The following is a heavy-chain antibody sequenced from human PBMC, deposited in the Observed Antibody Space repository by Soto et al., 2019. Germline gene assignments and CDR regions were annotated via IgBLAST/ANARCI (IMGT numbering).Heavy chain of an antibody. J-gene: IGHJ4*02. V-gene: IGHV3-30*03. CDR3: ARVPTRGVRYAHVYLDY. CDR1: GFTFSSYG. CDR2: ISYDGSDN. D-gene: IGHD2-2*01. Sequence: WGSLRLSCVASGFTFSSYGMHWVRQPPGKGLEWVAVISYDGSDNYYADSVKGRFTISRHNSKNSLYLQMNSLRAEDTALYFCARVPTRGVRYAHVYLDYWGQGAPVTVSS.